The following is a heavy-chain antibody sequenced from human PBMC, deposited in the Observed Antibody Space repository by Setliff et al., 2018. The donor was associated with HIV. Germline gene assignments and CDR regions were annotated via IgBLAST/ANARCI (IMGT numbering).Heavy chain of an antibody. CDR3: AKTPSSGWYSLYLDY. CDR2: IRYDGSNK. Sequence: PGGSLRLSCATSGFTFSSYGMHWVRQATGKGLEWVAFIRYDGSNKYYADSVKGRFTISRDNSKNTLYLQMNSLRAEDTAVYYCAKTPSSGWYSLYLDYWGQGTLVTVSS. D-gene: IGHD6-19*01. V-gene: IGHV3-30*02. CDR1: GFTFSSYG. J-gene: IGHJ4*02.